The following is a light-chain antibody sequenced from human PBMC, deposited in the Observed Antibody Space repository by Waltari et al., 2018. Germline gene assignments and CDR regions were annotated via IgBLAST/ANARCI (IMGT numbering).Light chain of an antibody. CDR3: QSYDSSLSGVL. CDR2: GNN. J-gene: IGLJ2*01. V-gene: IGLV1-40*01. CDR1: SSNTGSGYD. Sequence: QSVLTQPPSASGAPGQRITISCTGTSSNTGSGYDVHWYLQLPGTAPQLLILGNNNRPSGVPDRFSASKSDTSASLAITGLQAEDEADYYCQSYDSSLSGVLFGGGTKLTVL.